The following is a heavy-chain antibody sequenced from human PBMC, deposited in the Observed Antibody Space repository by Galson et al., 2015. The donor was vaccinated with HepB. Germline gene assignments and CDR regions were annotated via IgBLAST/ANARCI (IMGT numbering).Heavy chain of an antibody. CDR1: GFTFSNNG. J-gene: IGHJ6*02. D-gene: IGHD4-17*01. Sequence: SLRLSCAASGFTFSNNGMHWVRQAPGKGLEWVAIISYDGSNEYYEDSVKGRFTISRDNSKNRLYLQMNSLRAEDTAVYYCAKDWTTVTKFALDVWGQGTTVTVSS. CDR3: AKDWTTVTKFALDV. V-gene: IGHV3-30*18. CDR2: ISYDGSNE.